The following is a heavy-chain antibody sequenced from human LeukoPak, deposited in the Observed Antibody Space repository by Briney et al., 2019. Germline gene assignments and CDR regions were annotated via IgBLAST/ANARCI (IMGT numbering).Heavy chain of an antibody. CDR2: TWSTGEYI. V-gene: IGHV3-21*05. Sequence: KSGGSLRLSCAGSGDGFTRHTMNWVRRAPGKGLEWISYTWSTGEYIYYADSVKGRFTISRDNARTSVYLQMNSLRVEDTAIYYCAREYDSRARFDSWGQGTLVTVSS. D-gene: IGHD6-13*01. J-gene: IGHJ4*02. CDR1: GDGFTRHT. CDR3: AREYDSRARFDS.